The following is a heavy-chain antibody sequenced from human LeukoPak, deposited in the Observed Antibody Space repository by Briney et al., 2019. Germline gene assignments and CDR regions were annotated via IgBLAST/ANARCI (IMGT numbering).Heavy chain of an antibody. CDR1: GFTFRSYA. Sequence: GGSLRLSCVASGFTFRSYAMSWVRQAPGKGLEWVSGINWNGGSTGYADSVKGRFTISRDNAKNSLYLQMNSLRAEDTALYYCARDTRPLAYSSGWYYFDYWGQGTLVTVSS. CDR2: INWNGGST. D-gene: IGHD6-19*01. V-gene: IGHV3-20*04. J-gene: IGHJ4*02. CDR3: ARDTRPLAYSSGWYYFDY.